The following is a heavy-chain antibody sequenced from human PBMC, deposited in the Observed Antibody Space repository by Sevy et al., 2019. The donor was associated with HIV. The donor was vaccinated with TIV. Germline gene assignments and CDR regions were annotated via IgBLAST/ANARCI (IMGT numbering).Heavy chain of an antibody. J-gene: IGHJ4*02. CDR2: ISDRSDTI. D-gene: IGHD2-15*01. CDR3: ARVRDRYCSGGSCYYGYFFDY. Sequence: GGSLRLSCAASGFIFSNYYMTWVRQAPGKGLEWVSYISDRSDTISYADSVKGRCTFSRDNAKNALYLQMSRRRGEDKAVYYCARVRDRYCSGGSCYYGYFFDYWGQGTLVTVSS. CDR1: GFIFSNYY. V-gene: IGHV3-48*01.